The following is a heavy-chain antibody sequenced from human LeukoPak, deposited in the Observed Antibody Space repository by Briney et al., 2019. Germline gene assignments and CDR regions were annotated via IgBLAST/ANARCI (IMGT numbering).Heavy chain of an antibody. CDR2: INQDGSEK. J-gene: IGHJ4*02. V-gene: IGHV3-7*01. CDR1: GFTFSRYW. D-gene: IGHD1-1*01. CDR3: ARGTTGTVYEGYFDY. Sequence: GGSLRLSCAASGFTFSRYWMSWVRQAPGKGPEWVAKINQDGSEKNYVESVKGRFTISRDNAKNSLYLQIDSLRAEDSAVYYCARGTTGTVYEGYFDYWGQGTLVTVSS.